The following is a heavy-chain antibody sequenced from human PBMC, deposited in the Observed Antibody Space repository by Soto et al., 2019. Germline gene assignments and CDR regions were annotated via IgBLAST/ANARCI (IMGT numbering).Heavy chain of an antibody. V-gene: IGHV3-30*18. Sequence: PGGSLRLSCAASGFTFSSYGMHWVRQAPGKGLEWVAVISYDGSNKYYADSVKGRFTISRDNSKNTLYLQMNSLRAEDTAVYYCAKGSYSSGWYWGQGTLVTVSS. D-gene: IGHD6-19*01. CDR2: ISYDGSNK. CDR1: GFTFSSYG. CDR3: AKGSYSSGWY. J-gene: IGHJ4*02.